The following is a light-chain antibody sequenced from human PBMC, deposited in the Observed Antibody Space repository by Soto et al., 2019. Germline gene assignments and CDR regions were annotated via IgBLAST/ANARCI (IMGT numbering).Light chain of an antibody. CDR3: QQYGSSPPYT. V-gene: IGKV3-20*01. J-gene: IGKJ2*01. Sequence: EIVLTQSPGTLSLSPGEGATLSCRASQSVRSSSLAWYQQKPGQAPRLLIYAASSRATAIPDRFSGSGSGTELTLTISRLEPEDFAVYYCQQYGSSPPYTFGHGTKLEIK. CDR1: QSVRSSS. CDR2: AAS.